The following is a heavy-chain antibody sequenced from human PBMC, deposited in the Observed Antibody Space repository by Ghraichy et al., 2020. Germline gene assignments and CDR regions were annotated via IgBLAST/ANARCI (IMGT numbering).Heavy chain of an antibody. V-gene: IGHV4-34*01. CDR2: INHSGST. Sequence: SETLSLTCAVYGGSFSGYYWSWIRQPPGKGLEWIGEINHSGSTNYNPSLKSRVTISVDTSKNQFSLKLSSVTAADTAVYYCARGDVSGYGMDVWGQGTTVTVSS. CDR1: GGSFSGYY. CDR3: ARGDVSGYGMDV. J-gene: IGHJ6*02. D-gene: IGHD6-19*01.